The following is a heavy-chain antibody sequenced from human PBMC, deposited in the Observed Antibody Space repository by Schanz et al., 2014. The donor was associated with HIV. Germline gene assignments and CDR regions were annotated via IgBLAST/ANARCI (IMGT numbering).Heavy chain of an antibody. V-gene: IGHV3-23*01. D-gene: IGHD3-10*01. CDR1: GFTFSSYA. Sequence: EVQLLESGGGLVQPGGSLRLSCSASGFTFSSYAMSWVRQAPGKGLEWVSGISGSGGSTYYADSVKGRFTISRDNSKNTLYLQMNSLRAEDTAVYSCTKDQGLVRPPDYWGQGTLVTVSS. J-gene: IGHJ4*02. CDR2: ISGSGGST. CDR3: TKDQGLVRPPDY.